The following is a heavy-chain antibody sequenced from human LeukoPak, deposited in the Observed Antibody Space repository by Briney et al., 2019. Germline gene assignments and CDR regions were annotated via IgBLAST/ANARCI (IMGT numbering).Heavy chain of an antibody. CDR2: IYHSGST. J-gene: IGHJ6*03. CDR3: AREAFWSGYPHYYYYYYMDV. Sequence: SETLSLTCTVSGYSISSGYYWGWIRQPPGKGLEWIGSIYHSGSTYYNPSLKSRVTISVDTSKNQFSLKLSSVTAADTAVYYCAREAFWSGYPHYYYYYYMDVWGKGTTVTVSS. D-gene: IGHD3-3*01. CDR1: GYSISSGYY. V-gene: IGHV4-38-2*02.